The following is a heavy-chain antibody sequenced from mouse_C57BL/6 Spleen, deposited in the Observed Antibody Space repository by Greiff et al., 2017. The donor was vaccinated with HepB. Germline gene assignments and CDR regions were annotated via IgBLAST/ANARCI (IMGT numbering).Heavy chain of an antibody. D-gene: IGHD2-4*01. V-gene: IGHV1-59*01. Sequence: VQLKQPGAELVRPGTSVKLSCKASGYTFTSYWMHWVKQRPGQGLEWIGVIDPSDSYTNYNQKFKGKATLTVDTSSSTAYMQLSSLTSEDSAVYYCARYGGLRRYFDVWGTGTTVTVSS. J-gene: IGHJ1*03. CDR3: ARYGGLRRYFDV. CDR2: IDPSDSYT. CDR1: GYTFTSYW.